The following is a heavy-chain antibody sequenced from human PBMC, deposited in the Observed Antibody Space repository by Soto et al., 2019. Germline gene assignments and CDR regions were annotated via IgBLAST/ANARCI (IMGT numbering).Heavy chain of an antibody. Sequence: SETLSLTCTVSGGSISSGDYYWSWIRQPPGKGLEWIGYIYYSGSTYYNPSLKSRVTISVVTSKNQCSLKLSSVTPADTAVYYCARDRTPGYYGMDVWGQGTTVTVSS. CDR3: ARDRTPGYYGMDV. V-gene: IGHV4-30-4*01. J-gene: IGHJ6*02. CDR1: GGSISSGDYY. CDR2: IYYSGST.